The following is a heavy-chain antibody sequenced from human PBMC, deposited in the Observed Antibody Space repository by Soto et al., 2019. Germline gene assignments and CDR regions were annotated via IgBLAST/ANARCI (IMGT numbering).Heavy chain of an antibody. CDR2: IIPIFGTA. D-gene: IGHD2-2*01. Sequence: QVQLVQSGAEVRKPGSSVKVSCKASGGTFSRHAISWVRQAPGQGLEWMGGIIPIFGTANHAQKFQGRVTIIADESTSTVYMELSSLRAEDTAVYYCARGRDCSSTSCRVYYYYYYGMDVWGQGTTVTVSS. V-gene: IGHV1-69*01. CDR1: GGTFSRHA. CDR3: ARGRDCSSTSCRVYYYYYYGMDV. J-gene: IGHJ6*02.